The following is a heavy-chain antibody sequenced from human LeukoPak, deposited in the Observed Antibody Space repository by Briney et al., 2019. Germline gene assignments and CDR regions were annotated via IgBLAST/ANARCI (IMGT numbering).Heavy chain of an antibody. V-gene: IGHV4-34*01. CDR1: TGSFSDYY. CDR2: ISHSGST. J-gene: IGHJ2*01. D-gene: IGHD3-9*01. CDR3: ARGVGYDILTGPGYFDL. Sequence: SETLSLTCAVYTGSFSDYYWSWIRQPPGMGREWIGKISHSGSTNYNPSLKSRVSISVDTSKNQFSLKLSSLNAADTAVYYCARGVGYDILTGPGYFDLWGRGTLVTVSS.